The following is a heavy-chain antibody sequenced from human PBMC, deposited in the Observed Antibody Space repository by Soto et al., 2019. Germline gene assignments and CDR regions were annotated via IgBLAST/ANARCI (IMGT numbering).Heavy chain of an antibody. D-gene: IGHD5-18*01. J-gene: IGHJ4*02. CDR1: GFTFSSYA. Sequence: GSLRLSCSASGFTFSSYAMHWVRQAPGKGLEYVSAISSNGGSTYYADSVKGRFTISRDNSKNTLYLQMSSLRAEDTAVYYCVKTRDSGYSYGPAFDYWGQGTLVTVSS. CDR3: VKTRDSGYSYGPAFDY. V-gene: IGHV3-64D*06. CDR2: ISSNGGST.